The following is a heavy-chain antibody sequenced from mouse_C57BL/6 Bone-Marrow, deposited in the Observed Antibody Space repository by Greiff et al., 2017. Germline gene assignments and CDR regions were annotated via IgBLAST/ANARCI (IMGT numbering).Heavy chain of an antibody. CDR1: GYTFTSYW. CDR3: ARSGSSPWYFDV. Sequence: QVQLQQPGAELVKPGASVKLSCKASGYTFTSYWMHWVKQRPGQGLEWIGMIHPNSGSTNYNEKFKSKATLTVGKSSSTAYMQLSSLTSEDSAVYYCARSGSSPWYFDVWGTGTTVTVSS. J-gene: IGHJ1*03. D-gene: IGHD1-1*01. CDR2: IHPNSGST. V-gene: IGHV1-64*01.